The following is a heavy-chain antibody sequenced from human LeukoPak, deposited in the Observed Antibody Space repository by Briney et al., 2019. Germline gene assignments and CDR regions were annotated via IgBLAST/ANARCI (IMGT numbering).Heavy chain of an antibody. V-gene: IGHV1-2*02. J-gene: IGHJ6*02. D-gene: IGHD3-10*01. CDR2: INPKSGGT. Sequence: GASVKVSFKASGYTFTSYDINWVRQATGQGLEWMGWINPKSGGTDYAQKFQGRVTMTRDTSLSTVNMELTRLRSDDTAVYYCARDLVEVRDLAVGDYYYGMDVWGQGTTVTVSS. CDR3: ARDLVEVRDLAVGDYYYGMDV. CDR1: GYTFTSYD.